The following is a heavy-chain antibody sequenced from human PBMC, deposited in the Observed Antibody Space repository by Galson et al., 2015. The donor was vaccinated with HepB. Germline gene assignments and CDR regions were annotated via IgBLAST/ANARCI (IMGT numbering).Heavy chain of an antibody. CDR3: TTMGPPNYYYDSSGYDY. V-gene: IGHV3-15*01. J-gene: IGHJ4*02. CDR1: EFSFANTW. CDR2: VKTKIDGGTT. Sequence: LRLSCAGAEFSFANTWMSWVRQAPGKGLEWVGRVKTKIDGGTTDYATPVKGRFTISRDDSKNTLFLQMNSLKTEDTAVYYCTTMGPPNYYYDSSGYDYWGQGTLVTVSS. D-gene: IGHD3-22*01.